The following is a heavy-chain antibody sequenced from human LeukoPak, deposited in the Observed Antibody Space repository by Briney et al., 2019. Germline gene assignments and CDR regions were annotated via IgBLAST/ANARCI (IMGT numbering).Heavy chain of an antibody. J-gene: IGHJ3*02. CDR3: ARAGGTYYGIAFDI. V-gene: IGHV3-30*02. D-gene: IGHD1-26*01. Sequence: GGSLRLSCAASGFTFSSYGMHWVRQAPGKGLEWVAFIRYDGSNKYDADSVRGRFTISRDNSKNTLYLQMNSLRAEDTAVYYCARAGGTYYGIAFDIWGQGTMVTVSS. CDR1: GFTFSSYG. CDR2: IRYDGSNK.